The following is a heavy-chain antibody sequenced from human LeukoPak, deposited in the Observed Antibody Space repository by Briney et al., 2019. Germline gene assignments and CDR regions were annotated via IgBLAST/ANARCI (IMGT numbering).Heavy chain of an antibody. D-gene: IGHD1-26*01. CDR1: GGSISGSSYY. Sequence: KPSETLSLTCTVSGGSISGSSYYWGWIRQPPGKGLEWVSSISSSSTYIYYANSVRGRFTISRDNAKNSLYLQMNSLRVEDTAVYYCARVPTVGATSSDYWGQGTLVTVSS. V-gene: IGHV3-21*01. CDR2: ISSSSTYI. CDR3: ARVPTVGATSSDY. J-gene: IGHJ4*02.